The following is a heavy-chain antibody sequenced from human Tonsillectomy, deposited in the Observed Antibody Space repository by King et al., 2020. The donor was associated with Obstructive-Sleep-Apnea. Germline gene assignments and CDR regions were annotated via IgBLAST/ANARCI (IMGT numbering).Heavy chain of an antibody. Sequence: HVQLQESGPGLVKPSETLSLTCTFSVGSVSSGGYSWCWIRQPPVNGLEWIGYIYSIGSTNYNPSLKSRVTISGEQSKNPFSLNLSSVTAADTAVYYCARDRTRGTYFDYWGQGTLVTVSS. J-gene: IGHJ4*02. CDR1: VGSVSSGGYS. D-gene: IGHD1-26*01. CDR2: IYSIGST. V-gene: IGHV4-61*08. CDR3: ARDRTRGTYFDY.